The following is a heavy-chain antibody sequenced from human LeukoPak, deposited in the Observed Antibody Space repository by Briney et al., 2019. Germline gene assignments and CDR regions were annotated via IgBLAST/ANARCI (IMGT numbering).Heavy chain of an antibody. V-gene: IGHV3-23*01. J-gene: IGHJ6*03. CDR3: AKDQGGWLYYYYYMDV. CDR1: GFTFSSYA. D-gene: IGHD6-19*01. CDR2: ISGSVDST. Sequence: GGSLRLSCAASGFTFSSYAMSWVRQAPGKGLEWVSAISGSVDSTYYADSVKGRFTISRDNSKNTLYLQMNSLRAEDTAVYYCAKDQGGWLYYYYYMDVRGKGTTVTVSS.